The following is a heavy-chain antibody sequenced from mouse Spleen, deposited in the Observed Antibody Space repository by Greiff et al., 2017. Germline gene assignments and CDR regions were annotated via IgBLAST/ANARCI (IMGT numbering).Heavy chain of an antibody. CDR3: AREGVTGAMDY. Sequence: VQLQQSGPELVKPGASVKLSCKASGYTFTSYDINWVKQRPGQGLEWIGRIYPRDGSTTYNEKFKGKATLTVDTSSSTAYMELHNLTSEDSAVYFWAREGVTGAMDYWGQGTSVTVSS. D-gene: IGHD2-13*01. CDR1: GYTFTSYD. V-gene: IGHV1-85*01. CDR2: IYPRDGST. J-gene: IGHJ4*01.